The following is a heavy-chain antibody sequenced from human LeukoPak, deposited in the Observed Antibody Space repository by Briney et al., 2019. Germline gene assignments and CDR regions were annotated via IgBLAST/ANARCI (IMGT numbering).Heavy chain of an antibody. CDR3: AGEGTGLLWFGELSGWFDP. J-gene: IGHJ5*02. Sequence: SETLSLTCTVSGGSISSYYWSWIRQPAGRGLEWIGRIYTSGSTNYNPSLKSRVTMSVDTSKNQFSLKLSSVTAADTAVYYCAGEGTGLLWFGELSGWFDPWGQGTLVTVSS. D-gene: IGHD3-10*01. V-gene: IGHV4-4*07. CDR1: GGSISSYY. CDR2: IYTSGST.